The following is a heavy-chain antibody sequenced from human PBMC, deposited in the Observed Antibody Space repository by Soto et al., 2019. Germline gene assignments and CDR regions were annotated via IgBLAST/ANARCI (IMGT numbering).Heavy chain of an antibody. CDR3: ARWAAVFDY. V-gene: IGHV1-3*01. J-gene: IGHJ4*02. D-gene: IGHD6-13*01. CDR1: GYTFTIYS. Sequence: GASVKVSCKASGYTFTIYSMHWVRQAPGQRLEWMGWINAGNGNTKYSQKFQGRVSITRDTSASTAYMELGSLRSEDTAVYYCARWAAVFDYWGQGTLVTVSS. CDR2: INAGNGNT.